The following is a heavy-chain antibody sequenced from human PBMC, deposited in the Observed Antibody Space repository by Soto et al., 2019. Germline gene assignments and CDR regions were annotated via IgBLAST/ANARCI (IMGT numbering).Heavy chain of an antibody. V-gene: IGHV3-72*01. Sequence: GGSLRLSCAASGFTFSDHYMDWVRQAPGKGLEWVGRTRNKANSYTTEYAASVKGRFTISRDDSKNSLYLQKNSLKTEDTAVYYCARVGRTGYWFDPWGQGTLVTVSS. CDR2: TRNKANSYTT. CDR1: GFTFSDHY. CDR3: ARVGRTGYWFDP. J-gene: IGHJ5*02.